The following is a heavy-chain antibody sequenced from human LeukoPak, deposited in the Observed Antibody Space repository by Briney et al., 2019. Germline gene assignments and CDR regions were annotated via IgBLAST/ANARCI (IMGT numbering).Heavy chain of an antibody. D-gene: IGHD6-13*01. Sequence: PSETLSLTCTVSGESINSFYWSWIWQPAGKGLEWIGRIYSSGSTNYSPSLKSRVTMSVDTSKNQFSLKLSSVTAADTAVYYCARDVVAAAGSFDYWGQGTQVTVSS. CDR3: ARDVVAAAGSFDY. V-gene: IGHV4-4*07. CDR2: IYSSGST. J-gene: IGHJ4*02. CDR1: GESINSFY.